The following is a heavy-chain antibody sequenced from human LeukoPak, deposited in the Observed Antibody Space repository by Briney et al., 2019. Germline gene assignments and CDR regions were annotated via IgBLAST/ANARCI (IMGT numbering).Heavy chain of an antibody. CDR3: ARICSSTSCYTSTTDY. V-gene: IGHV4-38-2*01. J-gene: IGHJ4*02. CDR1: GYSISSGYY. Sequence: SETLSLXCAVSGYSISSGYYWGWIRQPPGKGLEWIGSIYHSGSTYYNPSLKSRVTISVDTSKNQFSLKLSSVTAADTAVYYYARICSSTSCYTSTTDYWGQGTLVTVSS. D-gene: IGHD2-2*02. CDR2: IYHSGST.